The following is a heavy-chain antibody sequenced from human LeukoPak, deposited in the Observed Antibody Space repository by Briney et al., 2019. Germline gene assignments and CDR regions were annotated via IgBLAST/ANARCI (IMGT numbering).Heavy chain of an antibody. J-gene: IGHJ6*02. CDR2: IIPILGIA. CDR3: ARDPIAVTYYYYGMDV. D-gene: IGHD6-19*01. V-gene: IGHV1-69*04. Sequence: SVKVSCKASGGTXSSYAISWVRQAPAQGLEWMGRIIPILGIANYAQKFQGRVTITADKSTSTAYMELSSLRSEDTAVYYCARDPIAVTYYYYGMDVWGQGTTVTVSS. CDR1: GGTXSSYA.